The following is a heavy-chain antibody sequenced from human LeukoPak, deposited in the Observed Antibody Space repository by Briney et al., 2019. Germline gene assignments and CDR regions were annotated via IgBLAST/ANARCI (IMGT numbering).Heavy chain of an antibody. Sequence: PETLSLTCTVSGGSISSYYWSWIRQPPGKGLEWIGYIYYSRSNNYNPSLKSRVTISVDTSKNQFSLKLSSVTAADTAVYYCARVRYYDILTGYYGDGYFDYWGQGTLVTVSS. V-gene: IGHV4-59*01. J-gene: IGHJ4*02. CDR1: GGSISSYY. CDR3: ARVRYYDILTGYYGDGYFDY. D-gene: IGHD3-9*01. CDR2: IYYSRSN.